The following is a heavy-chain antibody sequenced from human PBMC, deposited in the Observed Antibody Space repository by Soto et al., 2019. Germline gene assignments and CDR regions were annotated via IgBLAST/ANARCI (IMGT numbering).Heavy chain of an antibody. CDR2: IYPGDSDT. J-gene: IGHJ6*02. V-gene: IGHV5-51*01. CDR1: GYSFTSYW. CDR3: ARQIRDSPYYDFWSGWETSYGMDV. D-gene: IGHD3-3*01. Sequence: LGESLKISCKGSGYSFTSYWIGWVRQMPGKGLEWMGIIYPGDSDTRYSPSFQGQVTISADKSISTAYLQWSSLKASDTAMYYCARQIRDSPYYDFWSGWETSYGMDVWGQGTSVTVSS.